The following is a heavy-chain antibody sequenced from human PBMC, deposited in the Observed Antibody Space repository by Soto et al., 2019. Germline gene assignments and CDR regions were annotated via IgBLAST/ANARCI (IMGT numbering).Heavy chain of an antibody. D-gene: IGHD3-16*01. J-gene: IGHJ6*02. CDR2: GYYDGNT. CDR3: ATPFLTRSSWRNTLGEDSQYVTEV. Sequence: SETLSLTCKVSGGSISSTSSYWSWVRQPPGKGLEWIGRGYYDGNTCYNPSLKSRISISIDSSKNEFSLRLRSVTAADTAIYYCATPFLTRSSWRNTLGEDSQYVTEVCGQGTTVSVS. V-gene: IGHV4-39*01. CDR1: GGSISSTSSY.